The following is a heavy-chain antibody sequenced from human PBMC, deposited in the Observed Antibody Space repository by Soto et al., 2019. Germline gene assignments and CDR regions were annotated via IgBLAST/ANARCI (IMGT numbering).Heavy chain of an antibody. J-gene: IGHJ5*02. V-gene: IGHV1-18*04. CDR2: ISAYNGNT. CDR3: ARDIVVVPAAMPSTRNNWFDP. CDR1: GYTFTSYG. Sequence: QVRLVQSGAEVKKPGASVKVSCKASGYTFTSYGISWVRQAPGQGLEWMGWISAYNGNTNYAQKLQGRVTMTTDTSASKAYMEMRSLRSDDTAVYYCARDIVVVPAAMPSTRNNWFDPWGQGTLVTVSS. D-gene: IGHD2-2*01.